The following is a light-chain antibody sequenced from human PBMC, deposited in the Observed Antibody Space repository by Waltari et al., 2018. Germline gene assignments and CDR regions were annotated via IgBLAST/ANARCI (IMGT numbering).Light chain of an antibody. V-gene: IGKV3-20*01. CDR1: QSVSGSY. CDR3: QQYGSSPNT. J-gene: IGKJ2*01. CDR2: DAS. Sequence: EIVLTQSTGTLTLSPGERATLSCRASQSVSGSYLAWYRQRPGQAPRLLIYDASSRATGIPDRFIGSGSGTDFTLTISRLEPEDFAVFFCQQYGSSPNTFGQGTQLEIK.